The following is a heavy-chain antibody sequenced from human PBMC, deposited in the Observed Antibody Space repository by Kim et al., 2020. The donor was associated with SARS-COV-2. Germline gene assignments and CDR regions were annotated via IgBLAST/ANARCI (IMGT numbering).Heavy chain of an antibody. Sequence: ASVKVSCKASGYTFTSYAMHWVRQAPGQRLEWMGWINAGNGNTKYSQKFQGRVTITRDTSASTAYMELSSLRSEDTAVYYCARGKDIVVVPAAPRTHDDWLDPWGQGTLVTVSS. CDR2: INAGNGNT. J-gene: IGHJ5*02. CDR3: ARGKDIVVVPAAPRTHDDWLDP. CDR1: GYTFTSYA. D-gene: IGHD2-2*01. V-gene: IGHV1-3*01.